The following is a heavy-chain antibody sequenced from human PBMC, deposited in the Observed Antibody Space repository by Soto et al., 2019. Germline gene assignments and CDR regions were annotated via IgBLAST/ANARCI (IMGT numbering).Heavy chain of an antibody. CDR2: ISAYNGNT. CDR1: GYTFTRYG. J-gene: IGHJ4*02. CDR3: ARGGGYFDY. D-gene: IGHD6-13*01. V-gene: IGHV1-18*01. Sequence: QVQLVQSGAEVKKPGASVKVSCKASGYTFTRYGISWARQAPGQGLEWMGWISAYNGNTNYAQKLQGRVTMTTDTATNTAYMDLRRLRSDDTAVYSCARGGGYFDYWGQGTLVTVSS.